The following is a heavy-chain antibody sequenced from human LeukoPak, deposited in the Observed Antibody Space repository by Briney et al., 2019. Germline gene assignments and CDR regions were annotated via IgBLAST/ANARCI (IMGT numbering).Heavy chain of an antibody. CDR3: AGLGWTSSGGSWYFDY. V-gene: IGHV3-11*03. D-gene: IGHD2-15*01. CDR1: GFTFSDYY. Sequence: GGSLRLSCAASGFTFSDYYMSWIRQAPGKGPEWVSYISTSGSSTNYADSVKGRFTISRDNAKNSLYLQMDRLRAEDTAVYYCAGLGWTSSGGSWYFDYWGQGTLVTVSS. CDR2: ISTSGSST. J-gene: IGHJ4*02.